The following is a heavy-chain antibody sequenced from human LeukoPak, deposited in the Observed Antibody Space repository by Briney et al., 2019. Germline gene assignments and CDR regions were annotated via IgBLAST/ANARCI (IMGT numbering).Heavy chain of an antibody. V-gene: IGHV4-34*01. CDR3: ARGRMGVRGVIIPGAFDI. CDR2: INHSGST. J-gene: IGHJ3*02. CDR1: GGSFSGYC. Sequence: PSETLSLTCAVYGGSFSGYCWSWIRQPPGKGLEWIGEINHSGSTNYNPSLKSRVTISVDTSKNQFSLKLSSVTAADTAVYYCARGRMGVRGVIIPGAFDIWGQGTMVTVSS. D-gene: IGHD3-10*01.